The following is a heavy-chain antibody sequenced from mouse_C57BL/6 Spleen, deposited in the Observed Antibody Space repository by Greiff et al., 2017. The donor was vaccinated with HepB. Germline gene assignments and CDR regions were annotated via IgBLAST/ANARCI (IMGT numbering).Heavy chain of an antibody. CDR1: GFTFSSYA. CDR3: TRDTGYDEGLYAMDY. Sequence: EVKLMESGEGLVKPGGSLKLSCAASGFTFSSYAMSWVRQTPEKRLEWVAYISSGGDYIYYADTVKGRFTISRDNARNTLYLQMSSLKSEDTAMYYCTRDTGYDEGLYAMDYWGQGTSVTVSS. D-gene: IGHD2-2*01. V-gene: IGHV5-9-1*02. J-gene: IGHJ4*01. CDR2: ISSGGDYI.